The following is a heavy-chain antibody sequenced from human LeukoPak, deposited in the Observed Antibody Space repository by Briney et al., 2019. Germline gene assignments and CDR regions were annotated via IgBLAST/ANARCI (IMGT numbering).Heavy chain of an antibody. J-gene: IGHJ4*02. CDR1: GGSISSSSYY. Sequence: PSETLSLTCTVSGGSISSSSYYWGWIRQPPGKGLEWIGSIYYSGSTNYNPSLKSRVTISVDTSKNQFSLKLSSVTAADTAVYYCARAGITMVRGVLTYYFDYWGQGTLVTVSS. CDR2: IYYSGST. V-gene: IGHV4-39*07. D-gene: IGHD3-10*01. CDR3: ARAGITMVRGVLTYYFDY.